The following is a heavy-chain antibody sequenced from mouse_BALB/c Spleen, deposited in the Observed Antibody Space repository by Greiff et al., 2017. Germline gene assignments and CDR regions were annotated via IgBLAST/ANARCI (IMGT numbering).Heavy chain of an antibody. CDR1: GYAFTNYL. Sequence: QVQLKQSGAELVRPGTSVKVSCKASGYAFTNYLIEWVKQRPGQGLEWIGVINPGSGGTNYNEKFKGKATLTADKSSSTAYMQLSSLTSDDSAVYFCARGEEEDYWGQGTTLTVSS. V-gene: IGHV1-54*01. CDR3: ARGEEEDY. J-gene: IGHJ2*01. CDR2: INPGSGGT.